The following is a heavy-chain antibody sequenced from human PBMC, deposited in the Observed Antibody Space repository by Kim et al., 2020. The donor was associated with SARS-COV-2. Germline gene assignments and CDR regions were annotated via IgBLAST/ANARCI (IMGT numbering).Heavy chain of an antibody. J-gene: IGHJ5*02. V-gene: IGHV1-24*01. Sequence: ASVKVSCKVSGYPLSELSMHWVRQAPGKGLEWMGGFDPEDGKTIYPQKFHDRVIMTEDISTDTAYMELSSLRSDDTAVYYCATGAARLSDWFDPWGQGTL. CDR3: ATGAARLSDWFDP. D-gene: IGHD6-6*01. CDR2: FDPEDGKT. CDR1: GYPLSELS.